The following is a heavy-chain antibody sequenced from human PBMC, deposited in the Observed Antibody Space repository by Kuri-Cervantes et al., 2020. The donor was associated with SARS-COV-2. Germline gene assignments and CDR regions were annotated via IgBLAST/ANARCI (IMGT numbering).Heavy chain of an antibody. CDR3: ARGYCSSTSRHYYYYYIDV. CDR1: GYTFTGYY. J-gene: IGHJ6*03. V-gene: IGHV1-2*02. D-gene: IGHD2-2*01. Sequence: ASVKVSCKASGYTFTGYYMHWVRQAPGQGLEWMGWINPNSGGTNYAQKFQGRVTMTRDTSISTAYMELSRLRSDDTAVYYCARGYCSSTSRHYYYYYIDVWGKGTTVTVSS. CDR2: INPNSGGT.